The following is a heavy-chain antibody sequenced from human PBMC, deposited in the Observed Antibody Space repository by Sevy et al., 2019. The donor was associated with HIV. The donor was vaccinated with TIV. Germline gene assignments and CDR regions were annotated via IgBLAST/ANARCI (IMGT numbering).Heavy chain of an antibody. CDR3: VRAIQLAASY. J-gene: IGHJ4*02. CDR1: AITIRDYW. CDR2: INPDGTRI. Sequence: GGSLRLSCEASAITIRDYWMSWVRQAPGKGLEWVANINPDGTRIYYADAVKGRFTISRDHAKTSVFLQMSSLRAEDKAVYYCVRAIQLAASYWGQGTLVTVSS. D-gene: IGHD2-15*01. V-gene: IGHV3-7*02.